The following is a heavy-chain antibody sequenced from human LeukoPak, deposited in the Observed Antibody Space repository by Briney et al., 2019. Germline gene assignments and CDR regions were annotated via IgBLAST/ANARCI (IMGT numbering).Heavy chain of an antibody. CDR3: ASPSRQYCSSISCSGAYYLDL. Sequence: ASVTVSRKSSAYTFTAFYMDWVRQPPAQGLEWVGWINIKRGDTNSAQKFQGRVTMTRDTSISAASLELSGMTYDDTAVYFCASPSRQYCSSISCSGAYYLDLWGQGTLVAISS. D-gene: IGHD2-2*01. CDR2: INIKRGDT. CDR1: AYTFTAFY. J-gene: IGHJ4*02. V-gene: IGHV1-2*02.